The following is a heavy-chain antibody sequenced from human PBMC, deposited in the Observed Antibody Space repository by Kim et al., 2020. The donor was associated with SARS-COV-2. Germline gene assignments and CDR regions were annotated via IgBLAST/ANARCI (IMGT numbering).Heavy chain of an antibody. CDR1: GFTFSSYS. Sequence: GGSLRLSCAASGFTFSSYSMNWVRQAPGKGLEWVSSISSSSSYIYYADSVKGRFTISRDNAKNSLYLQMNSLRAEDTAVYYCARVAGYGCSSTSCYGGVFDYWGQGTLVTVSS. D-gene: IGHD2-2*01. V-gene: IGHV3-21*01. CDR3: ARVAGYGCSSTSCYGGVFDY. CDR2: ISSSSSYI. J-gene: IGHJ4*02.